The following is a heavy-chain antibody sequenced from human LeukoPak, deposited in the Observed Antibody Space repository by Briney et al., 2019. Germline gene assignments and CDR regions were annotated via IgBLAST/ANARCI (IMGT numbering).Heavy chain of an antibody. D-gene: IGHD1-26*01. CDR1: GYTFTGYY. CDR2: INPNSGGT. Sequence: ASVKVSCKASGYTFTGYYMHWVRQAPGQGLEWMGWINPNSGGTNYAQKLQGRVTITRDTSASTAYMELSSLRSEDMAVYYCAREGAYIGGSYPFDYWGQGTLVTVSS. CDR3: AREGAYIGGSYPFDY. V-gene: IGHV1-2*02. J-gene: IGHJ4*02.